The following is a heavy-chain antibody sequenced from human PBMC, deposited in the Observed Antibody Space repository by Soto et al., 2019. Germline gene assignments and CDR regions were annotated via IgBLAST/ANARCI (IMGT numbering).Heavy chain of an antibody. CDR1: GFTLGDYW. Sequence: EVQLVESGGGLIQPGGSLKLSCTASGFTLGDYWMHWVRQIPGKGLVWVSRINKDGSGTNYAESVTGRFTISRDNAKDTLVLQMDTLRADDTAGYYCGRDISNGYTSYWGQRTLFTVAS. CDR2: INKDGSGT. CDR3: GRDISNGYTSY. J-gene: IGHJ4*02. V-gene: IGHV3-74*01. D-gene: IGHD5-12*01.